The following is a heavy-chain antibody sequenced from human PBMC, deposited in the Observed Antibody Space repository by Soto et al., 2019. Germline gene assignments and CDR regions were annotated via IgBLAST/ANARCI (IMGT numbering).Heavy chain of an antibody. V-gene: IGHV4-38-2*02. D-gene: IGHD4-17*01. J-gene: IGHJ4*02. CDR2: IYLSGSS. CDR3: ARQLFSSDYFYCFDY. Sequence: PSETLSLTCTVSGYSISSGYYWGWLRQPPGKGLEWIGSIYLSGSSYYNPSLTSRVTILVDTSKNQFSLKLSSVTAADTAVYNCARQLFSSDYFYCFDYWGQGALVTVSS. CDR1: GYSISSGYY.